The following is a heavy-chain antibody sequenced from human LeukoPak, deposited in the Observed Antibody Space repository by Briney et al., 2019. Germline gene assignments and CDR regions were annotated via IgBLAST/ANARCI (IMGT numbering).Heavy chain of an antibody. J-gene: IGHJ6*02. CDR1: GGSISSYY. CDR2: IYYSGST. CDR3: ARVPRSQSGMDV. D-gene: IGHD6-19*01. V-gene: IGHV4-59*06. Sequence: SETLSLTCTVSGGSISSYYWSWIRQHPAKGLEWIGYIYYSGSTYYSPSLKSRVTISVDTSKNQFSLKLSSVTAADTAVYYCARVPRSQSGMDVWGQGTTVTVSS.